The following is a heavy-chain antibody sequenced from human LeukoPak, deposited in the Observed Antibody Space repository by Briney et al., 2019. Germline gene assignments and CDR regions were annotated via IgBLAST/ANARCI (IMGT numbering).Heavy chain of an antibody. CDR2: ISGSGGST. J-gene: IGHJ2*01. Sequence: GGSLRLSCAASGFTFSSYAMSWFRQAPGKGLEWVSAISGSGGSTYYADSVKGRFTISRDNSKNTLYLQMNSLRAEDTAVYYCAKVRYYDSSGFTPGYWYFDLWGRGTLVTVSS. D-gene: IGHD3-22*01. CDR3: AKVRYYDSSGFTPGYWYFDL. V-gene: IGHV3-23*01. CDR1: GFTFSSYA.